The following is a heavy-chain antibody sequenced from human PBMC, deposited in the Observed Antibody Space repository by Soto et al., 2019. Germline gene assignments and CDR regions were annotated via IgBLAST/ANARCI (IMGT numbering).Heavy chain of an antibody. V-gene: IGHV1-2*02. CDR3: ARVGSSWYPPDY. CDR2: INPNSGGT. J-gene: IGHJ4*02. Sequence: GASVKVSCKASGYTFTGYYMHCVLQAPGQGLEWMGWINPNSGGTNYAQKFQGRVTMTRDTSISTAYMELSRLRSDDTAVYYCARVGSSWYPPDYWGQGTLVTVSS. D-gene: IGHD6-13*01. CDR1: GYTFTGYY.